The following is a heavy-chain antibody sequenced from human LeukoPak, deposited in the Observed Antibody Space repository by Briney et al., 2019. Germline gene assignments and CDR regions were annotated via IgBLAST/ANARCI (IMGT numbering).Heavy chain of an antibody. D-gene: IGHD2-21*01. CDR2: VNPNSGGT. CDR3: ARSSVDWYFDL. J-gene: IGHJ2*01. CDR1: GYTFTGYY. V-gene: IGHV1-2*02. Sequence: ASVKVSCKASGYTFTGYYMHWVRQAPGQGLEWMGWVNPNSGGTNYAQNFQSRVTMTWDTSISTVYLELSRLTSDDTAVYYCARSSVDWYFDLWGRGTLLSVSS.